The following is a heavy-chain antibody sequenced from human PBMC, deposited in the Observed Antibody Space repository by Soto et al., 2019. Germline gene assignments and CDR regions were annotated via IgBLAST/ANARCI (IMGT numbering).Heavy chain of an antibody. J-gene: IGHJ6*03. CDR1: GFTFSSYA. V-gene: IGHV3-23*01. Sequence: PGGSLRLSCAASGFTFSSYAMSWVRQAPGKGLEWVSAISGSGGSTYYADSVKGRFTISRDNSKNTLYLQMNSLRAEDTAVYYWAKSVLDMDIYYYYYMDVWGKGTTVTVSS. CDR2: ISGSGGST. CDR3: AKSVLDMDIYYYYYMDV. D-gene: IGHD2-2*03.